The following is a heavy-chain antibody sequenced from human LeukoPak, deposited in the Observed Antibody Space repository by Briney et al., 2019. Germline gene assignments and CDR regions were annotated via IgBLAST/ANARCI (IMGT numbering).Heavy chain of an antibody. J-gene: IGHJ4*02. V-gene: IGHV3-53*01. Sequence: GGSLRLSCAASGFTFSSYAMSWVRQAPGKGLEWVSVIYSGGNTYYADSVKGRFTISRDNSKNMLNLQMNSLRAEDTAVYYCASSIVVALEYWGQGTLVTVSS. CDR2: IYSGGNT. CDR3: ASSIVVALEY. D-gene: IGHD2-21*01. CDR1: GFTFSSYA.